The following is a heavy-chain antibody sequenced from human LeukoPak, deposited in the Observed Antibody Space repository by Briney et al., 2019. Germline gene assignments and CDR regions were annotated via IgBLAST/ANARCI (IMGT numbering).Heavy chain of an antibody. Sequence: PGGSLRLSCAASGFTFSDCWMTWVRQAPGKGLEWVANINQDGGDKYYVDSVKGRFTISRDNAKNSLYLQLNSLRAEDTAVYYCARDPVGPYGMDVWGQGTTVTVSS. V-gene: IGHV3-7*05. J-gene: IGHJ6*02. D-gene: IGHD1-26*01. CDR3: ARDPVGPYGMDV. CDR1: GFTFSDCW. CDR2: INQDGGDK.